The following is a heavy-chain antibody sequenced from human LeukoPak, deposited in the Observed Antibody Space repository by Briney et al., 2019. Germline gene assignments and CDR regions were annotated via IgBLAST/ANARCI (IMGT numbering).Heavy chain of an antibody. D-gene: IGHD3-10*01. CDR1: GFTFSNHG. CDR2: ISPSGDIT. J-gene: IGHJ4*02. CDR3: AKDDAWLRFGE. Sequence: GTMRLSCAASGFTFSNHGMNWVRQAPGKGLEWVSGISPSGDITYYADSVKGRFTISRDNSKNTLYLEVISLTAEDTAVYYCAKDDAWLRFGEWSQGTLVTVSS. V-gene: IGHV3-23*01.